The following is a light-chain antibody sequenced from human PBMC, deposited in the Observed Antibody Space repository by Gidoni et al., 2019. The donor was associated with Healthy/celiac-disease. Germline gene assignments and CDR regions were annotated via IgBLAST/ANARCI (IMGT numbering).Light chain of an antibody. CDR3: QHQRT. Sequence: DIQMTQSPSTLSASVGDRGTITCRASQSISSWLAWYQQKPGKAPKLLIYRASSLESGVPSRFSGSGSGTEFTLTISSLQPDDFATYYCQHQRTFXXXTKVEIK. J-gene: IGKJ1*01. CDR2: RAS. V-gene: IGKV1-5*03. CDR1: QSISSW.